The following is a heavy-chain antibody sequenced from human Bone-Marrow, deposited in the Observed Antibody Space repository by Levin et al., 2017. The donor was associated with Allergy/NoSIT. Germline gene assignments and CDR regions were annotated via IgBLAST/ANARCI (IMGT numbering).Heavy chain of an antibody. D-gene: IGHD5-12*01. CDR3: ARVLRKGYSGYDPFDY. CDR2: ISYDGSNK. Sequence: LSLTCAASGFTFSSYAMHWVRQAPGKGLEWVAVISYDGSNKYYADSVKGRFTISRDNSKNTLYLQMNSLRAEDTAVYYCARVLRKGYSGYDPFDYWGQGTLVTVSS. CDR1: GFTFSSYA. V-gene: IGHV3-30-3*01. J-gene: IGHJ4*02.